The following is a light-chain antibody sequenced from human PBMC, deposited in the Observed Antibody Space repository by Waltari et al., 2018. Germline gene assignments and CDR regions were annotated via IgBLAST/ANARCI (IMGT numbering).Light chain of an antibody. CDR2: RAS. CDR1: QSIGTW. V-gene: IGKV1-5*03. Sequence: DIQMTQSPSTLSASVGDRVTITCRASQSIGTWLAWYQQKPGKAPYLLIYRASNLDSGVPSRFSGSGSGTEFTLTISSLQPDDFATYYCQQSNNSPWTFGLGTKVELK. J-gene: IGKJ1*01. CDR3: QQSNNSPWT.